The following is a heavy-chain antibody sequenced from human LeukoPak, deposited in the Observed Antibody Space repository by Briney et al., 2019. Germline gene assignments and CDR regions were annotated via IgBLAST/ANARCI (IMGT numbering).Heavy chain of an antibody. J-gene: IGHJ4*02. CDR3: ARAEPRGSVWYPY. Sequence: SETLSLICAVSGGSISSNNWWSWVRQPPGKGLEWIGEIFRSGSTNYNPSLKSRVTISVDKSKNQFSLKLNSVTAADTAVYYCARAEPRGSVWYPYWGQGTLVTVSS. CDR2: IFRSGST. D-gene: IGHD6-13*01. CDR1: GGSISSNNW. V-gene: IGHV4-4*02.